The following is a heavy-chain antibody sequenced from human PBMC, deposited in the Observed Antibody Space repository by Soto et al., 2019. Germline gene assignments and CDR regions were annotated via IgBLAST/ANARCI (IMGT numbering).Heavy chain of an antibody. D-gene: IGHD3-10*01. CDR3: ARGLILWFGELSRRGGYYYYMDV. Sequence: QVQLQQWGAGLLKPSETLSLTCAVYGGSFSGYQWTWIRQTPGKGLEWIGEINESGNINYNPSLNSRVTILVDTSKKQISLKLSSVTAADTAVYYCARGLILWFGELSRRGGYYYYMDVWGKGTTVTVSS. V-gene: IGHV4-34*01. CDR2: INESGNI. CDR1: GGSFSGYQ. J-gene: IGHJ6*03.